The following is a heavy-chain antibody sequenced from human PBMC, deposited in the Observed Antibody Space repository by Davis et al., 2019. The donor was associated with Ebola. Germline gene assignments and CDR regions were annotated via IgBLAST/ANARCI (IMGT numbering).Heavy chain of an antibody. CDR3: ASRNYDFWSGYPLGYYGMDV. CDR2: INHSGST. V-gene: IGHV4-34*01. Sequence: PSETLSLTCAVYGGSFSGYYWSWIRQPPGKGLEWIGEINHSGSTNYNPSLKSRVTISVDTSKNQFSLKLSSVTAADTAVYYCASRNYDFWSGYPLGYYGMDVWGQGTTVTVSS. J-gene: IGHJ6*02. D-gene: IGHD3-3*01. CDR1: GGSFSGYY.